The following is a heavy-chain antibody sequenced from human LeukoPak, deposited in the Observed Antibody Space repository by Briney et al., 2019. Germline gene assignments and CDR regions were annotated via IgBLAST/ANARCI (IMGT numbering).Heavy chain of an antibody. J-gene: IGHJ4*02. D-gene: IGHD6-19*01. V-gene: IGHV3-23*01. CDR2: IGGSGGST. CDR3: AKDPGYSSGWYFDY. CDR1: GFTFSNYA. Sequence: PGGSLRLSCAASGFTFSNYAMSWVRQAPGKGLEWVSAIGGSGGSTYYADSVKGRFTISRDNSKNTLYLQMNSLRAEDTAVYYCAKDPGYSSGWYFDYWGQGTLVTVSS.